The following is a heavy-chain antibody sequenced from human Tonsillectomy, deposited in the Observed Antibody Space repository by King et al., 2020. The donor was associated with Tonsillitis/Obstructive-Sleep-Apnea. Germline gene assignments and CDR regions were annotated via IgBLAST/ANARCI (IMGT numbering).Heavy chain of an antibody. CDR1: GFTFSSYG. D-gene: IGHD1-26*01. V-gene: IGHV3-33*01. Sequence: QLVQSGGGVVQPGWSLRLSCAASGFTFSSYGMNWVRQAPGKGLEWVALIWYDGNNIYYADSVKGRFTISRDNSKNTLYLQMNTLRAEDTAVYYCARAKKGGFDPWGQGALVIVSS. J-gene: IGHJ5*02. CDR2: IWYDGNNI. CDR3: ARAKKGGFDP.